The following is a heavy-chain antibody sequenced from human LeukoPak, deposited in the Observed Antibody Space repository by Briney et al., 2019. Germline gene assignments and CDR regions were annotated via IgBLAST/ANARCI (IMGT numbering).Heavy chain of an antibody. CDR1: GFTFSSYE. D-gene: IGHD3-22*01. V-gene: IGHV3-48*03. CDR3: ATTLNYYDSSAHDAFDI. CDR2: ISSSGSTI. Sequence: GGSLRLSCAASGFTFSSYEMNWVRQAPGMGLEWVSYISSSGSTIYYADSVKGRFTISRDNAKNSLYPQMNSLRAEDTAVYYCATTLNYYDSSAHDAFDIWGQGTMVTVSS. J-gene: IGHJ3*02.